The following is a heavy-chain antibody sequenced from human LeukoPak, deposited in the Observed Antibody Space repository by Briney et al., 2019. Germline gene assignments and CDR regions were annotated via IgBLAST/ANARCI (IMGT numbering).Heavy chain of an antibody. Sequence: AETLSLTCTVSGGSISSSSYYWGWIRQPPGKGLEWIGSIYYSGSTYYNPSLKSRVTISVDTSKNQFSLKLSSVTAADTAVYYCAMGQQLVSDAFDIWSQGTMVTVSS. CDR3: AMGQQLVSDAFDI. D-gene: IGHD6-13*01. CDR1: GGSISSSSYY. CDR2: IYYSGST. J-gene: IGHJ3*02. V-gene: IGHV4-39*01.